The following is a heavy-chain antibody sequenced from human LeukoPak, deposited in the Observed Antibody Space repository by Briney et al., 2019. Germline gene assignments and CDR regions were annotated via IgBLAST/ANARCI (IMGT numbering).Heavy chain of an antibody. CDR3: AGRRVDSSGYYSRYERVRNAFDI. CDR2: INHSGST. J-gene: IGHJ3*02. D-gene: IGHD3-22*01. CDR1: GGSISSYD. V-gene: IGHV4-34*01. Sequence: PSETLSLTCTVSGGSISSYDWSWIRQPPGKGLEWIGEINHSGSTNYNPSLKSRVTISVDTSKNQFSLKLSSVTAADTAVYYCAGRRVDSSGYYSRYERVRNAFDIWGQGTMVTVSS.